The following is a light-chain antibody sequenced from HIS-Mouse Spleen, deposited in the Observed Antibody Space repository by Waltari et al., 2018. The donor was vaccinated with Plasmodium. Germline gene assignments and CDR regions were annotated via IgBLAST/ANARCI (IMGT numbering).Light chain of an antibody. CDR2: EDS. V-gene: IGLV3-10*01. J-gene: IGLJ3*02. Sequence: SYDLTQPPSVSVSTAQTARITCSGDAFPKKYAYWYQQKSGQAPVLVIYEDSKRPSGSPERFSGSSSGKMATLTISGAQVEDEADYYCYSTDSSGNHRVFGGGTKLTVL. CDR3: YSTDSSGNHRV. CDR1: AFPKKY.